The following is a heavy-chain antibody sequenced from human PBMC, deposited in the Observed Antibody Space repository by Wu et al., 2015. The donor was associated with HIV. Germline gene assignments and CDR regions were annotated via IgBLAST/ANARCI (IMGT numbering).Heavy chain of an antibody. CDR2: ISAQNGNT. CDR3: VTNLIVNPGYNWFDP. J-gene: IGHJ5*02. D-gene: IGHD2-21*01. CDR1: GYIFTDYG. Sequence: VQLVQSGGEVKKPGASVKVACKSSGYIFTDYGIHWVRQAPGEGLEWMGWISAQNGNTKYAEKFQGRVTMTTETSSNTAYVELRSLRSEDTAVYYCVTNLIVNPGYNWFDPWGQGTLVTVSS. V-gene: IGHV1-18*01.